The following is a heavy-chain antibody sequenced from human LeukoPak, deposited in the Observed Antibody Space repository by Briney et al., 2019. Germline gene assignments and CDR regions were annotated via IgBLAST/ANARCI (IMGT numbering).Heavy chain of an antibody. J-gene: IGHJ4*02. CDR3: AKDRSSTWTKYYFDY. CDR2: ISGSAGST. CDR1: GFTYSSYA. D-gene: IGHD6-13*01. Sequence: GGSLRLSCAASGFTYSSYAMSWVRQAPGKGLEWVSAISGSAGSTYYADSVKGRFTISRDNSKNMLYMQMNSLRAEDTAVYYCAKDRSSTWTKYYFDYWGQGTLVTVSS. V-gene: IGHV3-23*01.